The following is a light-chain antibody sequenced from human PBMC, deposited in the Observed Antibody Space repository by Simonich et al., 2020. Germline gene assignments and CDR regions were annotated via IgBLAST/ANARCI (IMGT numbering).Light chain of an antibody. CDR2: KAS. CDR3: QQYNSYHT. CDR1: QSFSSW. V-gene: IGKV1-5*03. J-gene: IGKJ2*01. Sequence: DIQMTQSPSTLSASVGDRVTITCRASQSFSSWLAWYQQKPGKAPKLLIYKASSLESGVPSRFSGSGSGTEFTLTISSLQPDDFATYYCQQYNSYHTFGQGTKLEIK.